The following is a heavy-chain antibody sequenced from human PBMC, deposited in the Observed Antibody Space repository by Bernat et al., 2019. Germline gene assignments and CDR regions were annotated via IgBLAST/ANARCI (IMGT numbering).Heavy chain of an antibody. D-gene: IGHD6-19*01. CDR1: GFTFSDYA. CDR2: VSGSDGST. J-gene: IGHJ3*02. V-gene: IGHV3-23*01. CDR3: AKDVSAVAGDAFDI. Sequence: EVQLLESGGGLVQPGGSLRLSCEASGFTFSDYAMSWVRQAPGKWLEWVSVVSGSDGSTYYADSVRGRFTISRDNSKNTLYLQMNSLRAEDTAVYYCAKDVSAVAGDAFDIWGQGTMVTVSS.